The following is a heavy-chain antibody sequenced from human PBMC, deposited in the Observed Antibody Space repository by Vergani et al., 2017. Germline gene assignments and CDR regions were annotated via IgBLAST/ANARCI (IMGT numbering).Heavy chain of an antibody. D-gene: IGHD4-17*01. CDR1: GFTFSSYG. CDR3: ARGASGDYVSSFDY. Sequence: QVQLVESGGGVVQPGRSLRLSCAASGFTFSSYGMHWVRQAPGKGLDWVTVIWYDGSNKYYADSVKGRFTISRDNSKNTLYLQMNSLRAEDTAVYYCARGASGDYVSSFDYWGQGTLVTVSS. CDR2: IWYDGSNK. J-gene: IGHJ4*02. V-gene: IGHV3-33*01.